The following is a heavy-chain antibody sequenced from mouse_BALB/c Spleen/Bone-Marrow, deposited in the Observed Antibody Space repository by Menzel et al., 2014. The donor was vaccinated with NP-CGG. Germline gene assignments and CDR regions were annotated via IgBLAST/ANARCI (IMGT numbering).Heavy chain of an antibody. V-gene: IGHV5-6*01. J-gene: IGHJ4*01. CDR1: ELTYSSYG. CDR3: GRGDGSMDY. D-gene: IGHD3-3*01. CDR2: ISGGDAYT. Sequence: VQLKEPGGDLVKPGGSLKLSCAASELTYSSYGMSWVRQTPDKRLEWVATISGGDAYTYYPDSVKGRFTISRDSAKNILYLQMSSLKSEDTAMYYCGRGDGSMDYWGQGTSVTVSS.